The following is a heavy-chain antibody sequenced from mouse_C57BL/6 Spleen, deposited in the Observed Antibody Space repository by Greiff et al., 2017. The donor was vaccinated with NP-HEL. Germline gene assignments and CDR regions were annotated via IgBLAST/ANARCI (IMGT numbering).Heavy chain of an antibody. D-gene: IGHD3-2*02. J-gene: IGHJ3*01. V-gene: IGHV5-17*01. CDR3: ATTAQTMYWFAY. CDR2: ISSGSSTI. Sequence: EVMLVASGGGLVKPGGSLKLSCAASGFTFSDYGMHWVRQAPGKGLEWVAYISSGSSTIYYADKVKGRFTISRDNAKNTLFLQMTSLRSEDTAMYYCATTAQTMYWFAYWGQGTLVTVSA. CDR1: GFTFSDYG.